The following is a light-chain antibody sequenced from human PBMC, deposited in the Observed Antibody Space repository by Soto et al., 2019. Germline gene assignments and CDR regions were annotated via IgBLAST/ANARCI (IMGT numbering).Light chain of an antibody. CDR2: AAS. Sequence: IQMTQSPSSLSASVRDRVTITCRASQDIGNDLGWYQQKPGKAPNLLIYAASSLRSGVPSRFSGSGSGTHFTLPINSLQAVDSATYFCLQDYTYPWTFGQGTQVEIK. CDR3: LQDYTYPWT. CDR1: QDIGND. J-gene: IGKJ1*01. V-gene: IGKV1-6*02.